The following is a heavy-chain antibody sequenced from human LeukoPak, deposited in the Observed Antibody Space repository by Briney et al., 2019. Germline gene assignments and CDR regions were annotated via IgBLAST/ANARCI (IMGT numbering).Heavy chain of an antibody. J-gene: IGHJ6*04. CDR1: GFTFSSYE. D-gene: IGHD3-10*01. CDR3: ARDSGSGSYYTGYYGMDV. CDR2: ISSSGSTI. Sequence: GGSLRLSCAASGFTFSSYEMNWVRQAPGKGLEWISYISSSGSTIYCADSVKGRFTISRDNAKNSLYLQMNSLRAEDTAVYYCARDSGSGSYYTGYYGMDVWGKGTTVTVSS. V-gene: IGHV3-48*03.